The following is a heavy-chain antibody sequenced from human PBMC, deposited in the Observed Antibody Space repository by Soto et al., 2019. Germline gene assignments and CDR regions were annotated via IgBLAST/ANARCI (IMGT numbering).Heavy chain of an antibody. V-gene: IGHV3-53*02. CDR2: IYSGGST. D-gene: IGHD3-10*01. CDR1: GFTVSSNY. J-gene: IGHJ4*02. CDR3: ARETGDRGVRGVTGFGY. Sequence: EVQLVETGGGLIQPGGSLRLSCAASGFTVSSNYMSWVRQAPGKGLEWGSVIYSGGSTYYAVSVKGRFTISRDNSKNTLYLQMNSLRAEDTAVYYCARETGDRGVRGVTGFGYWCQGTLVTVSS.